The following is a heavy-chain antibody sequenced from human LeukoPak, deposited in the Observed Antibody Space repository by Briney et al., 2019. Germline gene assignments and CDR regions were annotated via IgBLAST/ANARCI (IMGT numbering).Heavy chain of an antibody. CDR1: GFTFSLFA. CDR2: ISGSGGST. D-gene: IGHD3-16*01. CDR3: AKDEPDLGAHRLQAPFDY. J-gene: IGHJ4*02. Sequence: PGGSLRLSCAASGFTFSLFAMHWVRQAPGKGLEWVSAISGSGGSTYYADSVKGRFTISRDNSKNTLYLQMDSLRAEDTAVYYCAKDEPDLGAHRLQAPFDYWGQGTLVTVSS. V-gene: IGHV3-23*01.